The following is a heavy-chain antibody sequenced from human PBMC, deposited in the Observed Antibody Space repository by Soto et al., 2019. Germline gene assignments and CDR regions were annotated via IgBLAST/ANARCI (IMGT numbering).Heavy chain of an antibody. CDR2: ISSNGGST. CDR3: ARGGFDWLFPVLGSYMDV. J-gene: IGHJ6*03. V-gene: IGHV3-64*01. D-gene: IGHD3-9*01. Sequence: EVQLVESGGGLVQPGGSLRLSCAASGFTFSSYAMHWVRQAPGKGLEYVSAISSNGGSTYYANSVKGRFTISRDNSKNTLYLQMGSLRAEDMAVYYCARGGFDWLFPVLGSYMDVWGKGTTVTVSS. CDR1: GFTFSSYA.